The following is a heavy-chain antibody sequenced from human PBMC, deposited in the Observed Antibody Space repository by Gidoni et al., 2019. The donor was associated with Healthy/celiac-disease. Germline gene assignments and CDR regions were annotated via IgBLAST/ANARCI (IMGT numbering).Heavy chain of an antibody. J-gene: IGHJ6*02. Sequence: EVQLVQSGAEVKKPGESLTISCKGSGYSFTSSWIGWVRQMPGKGLEWMGSIYPGDTDTRYSPSFQGQVTISADKSISTAYLQWSSLKASDTAMYYCARRLAVAGGYYYYGMDVWGQGTTVTVSS. V-gene: IGHV5-51*01. CDR3: ARRLAVAGGYYYYGMDV. D-gene: IGHD6-19*01. CDR2: IYPGDTDT. CDR1: GYSFTSSW.